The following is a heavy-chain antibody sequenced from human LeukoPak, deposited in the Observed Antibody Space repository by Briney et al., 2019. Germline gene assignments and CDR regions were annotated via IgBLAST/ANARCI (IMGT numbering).Heavy chain of an antibody. D-gene: IGHD5-12*01. J-gene: IGHJ4*02. Sequence: PSETLSLTCTVSGDSISSGDYYWSWIRQPPGKGLEWIGSMYSSGSTYYNPSLKSRVTISVDTSKNQFSLKLSSVTAADTAVYYCARSGSGYLRYYFDYWGQGTLVTVSS. CDR3: ARSGSGYLRYYFDY. CDR1: GDSISSGDYY. CDR2: MYSSGST. V-gene: IGHV4-39*07.